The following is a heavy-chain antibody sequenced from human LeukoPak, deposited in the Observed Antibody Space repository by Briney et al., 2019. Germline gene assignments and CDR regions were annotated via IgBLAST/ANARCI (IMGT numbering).Heavy chain of an antibody. CDR2: ISSSSSYI. CDR1: GFTFSSYS. CDR3: ARARSSGWYSDY. V-gene: IGHV3-21*01. D-gene: IGHD6-19*01. Sequence: PGGSLRLSCAASGFTFSSYSMNWVRQAPGKGLEWVSSISSSSSYIYYADSVKGRFTISRDNAKNSLYLQMNSLRAEDTAVYYCARARSSGWYSDYWGQGTLVTVSS. J-gene: IGHJ4*02.